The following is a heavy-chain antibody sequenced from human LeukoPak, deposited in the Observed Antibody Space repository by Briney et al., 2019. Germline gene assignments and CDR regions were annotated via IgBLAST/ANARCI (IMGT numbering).Heavy chain of an antibody. D-gene: IGHD3-10*01. V-gene: IGHV1-18*04. CDR2: ISAYNDNT. CDR3: ARVLGGWFGESHEDY. CDR1: GYTFTSYG. J-gene: IGHJ4*02. Sequence: ASVKVSCKASGYTFTSYGISWVRQAPGQGLEWMGRISAYNDNTNYAQNVQGRVTMTTDTSTSTAYMELRSLRSDDTAVYYCARVLGGWFGESHEDYWGQGTLVTVSS.